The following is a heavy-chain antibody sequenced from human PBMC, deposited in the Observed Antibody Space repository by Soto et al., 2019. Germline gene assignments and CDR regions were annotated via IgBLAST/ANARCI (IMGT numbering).Heavy chain of an antibody. D-gene: IGHD2-15*01. CDR2: IYYSGST. CDR3: VRGYCSGGSCYDP. V-gene: IGHV4-59*01. J-gene: IGHJ5*02. Sequence: QVQLQESGPGLVKPSETLSLTCTVSGGSISSYYWSWIRQPPGKGLEWIGYIYYSGSTNYNPSLKSRVXXSXDXXKNQFSLKLSSVTAADTAVYYCVRGYCSGGSCYDPWGQGTLVTVSS. CDR1: GGSISSYY.